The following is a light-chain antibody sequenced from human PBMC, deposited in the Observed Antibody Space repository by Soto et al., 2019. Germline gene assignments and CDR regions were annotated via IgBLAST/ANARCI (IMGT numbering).Light chain of an antibody. CDR1: NIDSRT. CDR3: QVWDNVDDHSYV. Sequence: SYELTQPPSVSVAPGETATISCGENNIDSRTVHWYQQKPGQAPLLVVYDNSFRPSGIPNRFSGSNSGNTATLTISRVEAADEADYYCQVWDNVDDHSYVFGNGKKVTV. CDR2: DNS. V-gene: IGLV3-21*02. J-gene: IGLJ1*01.